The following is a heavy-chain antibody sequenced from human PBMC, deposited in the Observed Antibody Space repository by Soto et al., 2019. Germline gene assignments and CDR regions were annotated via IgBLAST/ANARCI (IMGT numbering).Heavy chain of an antibody. Sequence: GGSLRLSCTGSGFDFGDYYMSWIRQAPGKGLEWVSYINSGDGTTYYTDSVKGRFTISRDNAKKTVYLQMSSLRVEDTALYYCVRPYYSSSWFPFDRWGQGTLVTVSS. CDR1: GFDFGDYY. V-gene: IGHV3-11*01. CDR2: INSGDGTT. J-gene: IGHJ4*02. CDR3: VRPYYSSSWFPFDR. D-gene: IGHD6-13*01.